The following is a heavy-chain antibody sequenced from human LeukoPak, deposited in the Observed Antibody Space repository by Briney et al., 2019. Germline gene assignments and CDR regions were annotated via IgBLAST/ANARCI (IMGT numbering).Heavy chain of an antibody. Sequence: PSETLSLTCAVYGGSFSGYYWSLIRQPPGKGLEWIGEINHSGSTNYNPSLKSRVTISVDTSKNQFSLKLSSVTAADTAVYYCARRLSLRPYYYYGMDVWGQGTTVTVSS. CDR3: ARRLSLRPYYYYGMDV. J-gene: IGHJ6*02. D-gene: IGHD5/OR15-5a*01. V-gene: IGHV4-34*01. CDR1: GGSFSGYY. CDR2: INHSGST.